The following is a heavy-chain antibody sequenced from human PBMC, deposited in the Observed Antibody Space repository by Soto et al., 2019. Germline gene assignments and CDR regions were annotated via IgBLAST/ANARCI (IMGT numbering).Heavy chain of an antibody. CDR2: IYYSGST. CDR1: GGSISSSSYY. Sequence: QLQLQESGPGLVKPSETLSLTCTVSGGSISSSSYYWGWIRQPPGKELEGIGSIYYSGSTYYNPSLKSRVTISVDTSKNQFSLKLSSVTAADTAVYYCARHVAARIAVAGTSPDYWGQGTLVTVSS. D-gene: IGHD6-19*01. CDR3: ARHVAARIAVAGTSPDY. V-gene: IGHV4-39*01. J-gene: IGHJ4*02.